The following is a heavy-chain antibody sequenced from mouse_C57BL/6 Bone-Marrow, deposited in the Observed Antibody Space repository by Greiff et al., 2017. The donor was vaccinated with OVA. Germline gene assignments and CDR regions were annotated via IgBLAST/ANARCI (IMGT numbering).Heavy chain of an antibody. V-gene: IGHV1-26*01. J-gene: IGHJ2*01. Sequence: EVKLQQSGPELVKPGASVKISCKASGYTFTDYYLNWVKQSHGKSLEWIGDINPNNGGTSYNQKFKGKATLTVDKSSSTAYMELRSLTSEDAAVYYCARGRKRDYFDYWGQGTTLTVSS. CDR2: INPNNGGT. CDR1: GYTFTDYY. CDR3: ARGRKRDYFDY.